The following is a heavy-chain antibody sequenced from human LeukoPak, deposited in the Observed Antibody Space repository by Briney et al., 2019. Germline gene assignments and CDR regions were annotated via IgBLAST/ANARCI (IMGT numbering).Heavy chain of an antibody. CDR2: IFVSGSST. CDR3: AKWGDYDILTGYYDSDY. Sequence: GASLRLSCAASGFTFSNYAMSWVRQAPGKGLEWVSAIFVSGSSTYYADSAKGRFTISKEHSKNTLYLQLNRLRAEDTAVYYCAKWGDYDILTGYYDSDYWGQGTLVTVSS. CDR1: GFTFSNYA. D-gene: IGHD3-9*01. V-gene: IGHV3-23*01. J-gene: IGHJ4*02.